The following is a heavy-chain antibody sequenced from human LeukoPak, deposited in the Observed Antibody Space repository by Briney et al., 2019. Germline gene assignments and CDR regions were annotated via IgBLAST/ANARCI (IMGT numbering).Heavy chain of an antibody. CDR1: GGSINNYY. V-gene: IGHV4-4*07. D-gene: IGHD2-15*01. CDR3: LREPLP. CDR2: MYSSGSV. J-gene: IGHJ4*02. Sequence: PSETLSLTCTVSGGSINNYYWGWIRQPAGKGLEWIARMYSSGSVSYNPSLKGRVTMSGDTSKNQISLNVISVTAADTAVYYCLREPLPWGQGILVTVSS.